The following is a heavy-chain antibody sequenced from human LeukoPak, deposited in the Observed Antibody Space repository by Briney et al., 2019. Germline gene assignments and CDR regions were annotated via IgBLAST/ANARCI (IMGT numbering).Heavy chain of an antibody. CDR3: AKRGVVIRVFLVGFHKEAYYFDS. V-gene: IGHV3-23*01. Sequence: GGSLRLSCAVSGITLSNYGMSWVRQAQGKGLELVAGLSGSGGGTNYADSVQGRFTISRDNPKNTLYLQMNSLRAEDTAVYVCAKRGVVIRVFLVGFHKEAYYFDSWGQGALVTVSS. J-gene: IGHJ4*02. CDR2: LSGSGGGT. D-gene: IGHD3-10*01. CDR1: GITLSNYG.